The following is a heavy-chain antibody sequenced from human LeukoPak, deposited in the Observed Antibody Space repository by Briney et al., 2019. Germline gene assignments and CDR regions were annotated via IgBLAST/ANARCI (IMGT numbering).Heavy chain of an antibody. J-gene: IGHJ4*02. D-gene: IGHD3-10*01. Sequence: GGSLRLSCAASGFTFDDYAMHWVRQAPGKGLEWVSGISWNSGSIGYADSVKGRFTISRDNAKNSLYLQMNSLRAEDTAVYYCAKEGGLWFGESNPPYYFDYWGQGTLVTVSS. CDR2: ISWNSGSI. CDR1: GFTFDDYA. V-gene: IGHV3-9*01. CDR3: AKEGGLWFGESNPPYYFDY.